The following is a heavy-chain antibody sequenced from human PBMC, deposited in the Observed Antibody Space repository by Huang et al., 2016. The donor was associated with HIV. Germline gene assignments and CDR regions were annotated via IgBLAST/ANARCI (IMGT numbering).Heavy chain of an antibody. V-gene: IGHV5-51*01. Sequence: EVQLVQSGAEVKKPGESLKISCKGSGYKFTSYWIAWVCQMHGKGLERMGIIYPGDSDTRYSPSFQGQVTISADKSINTAYLQGSSLKTSDTAMYFCARQRASGSTYVDSWGQGTLLTVYS. D-gene: IGHD2-15*01. CDR3: ARQRASGSTYVDS. CDR1: GYKFTSYW. CDR2: IYPGDSDT. J-gene: IGHJ4*02.